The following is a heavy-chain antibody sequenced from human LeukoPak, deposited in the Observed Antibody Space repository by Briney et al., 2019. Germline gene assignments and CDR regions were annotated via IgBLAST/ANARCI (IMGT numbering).Heavy chain of an antibody. CDR3: AKSLYYYGSGSYHKS. CDR2: ISGSGGST. CDR1: GFTFSSYA. V-gene: IGHV3-23*01. D-gene: IGHD3-10*01. Sequence: GGSLRLSCAASGFTFSSYAMSWVRQAPGKGLEWVSAISGSGGSTYYADSVKGRFTISRDNSKNTLYLQMNSLRAEDTAVYYCAKSLYYYGSGSYHKSWGQGTLVTVSS. J-gene: IGHJ5*02.